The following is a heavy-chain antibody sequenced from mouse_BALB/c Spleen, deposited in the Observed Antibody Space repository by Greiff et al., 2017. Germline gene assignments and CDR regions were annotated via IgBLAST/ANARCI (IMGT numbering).Heavy chain of an antibody. V-gene: IGHV1-54*01. CDR3: ARDQRSFAY. J-gene: IGHJ3*01. CDR1: GYAFTNYL. CDR2: INPGSGGT. Sequence: QVQLQQSGAELVRPGTSVKVSCKASGYAFTNYLIEWVKQRPGQGLEWIGVINPGSGGTNYNEKFKGKATLTADKSSSTAYMQLSSLTSDDSAVYFCARDQRSFAYWGQGTLVTVSA.